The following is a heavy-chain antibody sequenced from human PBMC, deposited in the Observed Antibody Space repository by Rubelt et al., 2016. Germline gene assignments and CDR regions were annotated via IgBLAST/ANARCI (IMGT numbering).Heavy chain of an antibody. V-gene: IGHV1-18*01. Sequence: AQKFQGRVTMTTDTSTSTAYMELRSLRSDDTAVYYCAREAPGYCSGGSCYHEDYWGQGTLVTVSS. J-gene: IGHJ4*02. CDR3: AREAPGYCSGGSCYHEDY. D-gene: IGHD2-15*01.